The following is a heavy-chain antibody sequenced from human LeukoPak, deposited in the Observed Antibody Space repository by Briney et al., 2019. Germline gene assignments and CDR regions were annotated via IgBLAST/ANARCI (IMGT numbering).Heavy chain of an antibody. V-gene: IGHV4-39*07. J-gene: IGHJ4*02. D-gene: IGHD6-19*01. Sequence: SETLSLTCTVSGGSISRTSYYWGWIRQPPGKGLEWIGRIYYSGSTYYNPSLKSRVTISVDTSKNQFSLKWSSVIAADTAVYYCARTRYSSGWFFDYWGQGALVTVSS. CDR2: IYYSGST. CDR1: GGSISRTSYY. CDR3: ARTRYSSGWFFDY.